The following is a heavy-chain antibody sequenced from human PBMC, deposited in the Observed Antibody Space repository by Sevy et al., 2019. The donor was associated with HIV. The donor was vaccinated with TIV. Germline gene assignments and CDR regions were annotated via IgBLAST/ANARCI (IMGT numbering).Heavy chain of an antibody. CDR3: AGTREYYYDSSSYYY. CDR1: GGSISSGGYS. CDR2: IYHSGST. J-gene: IGHJ4*02. D-gene: IGHD3-22*01. Sequence: SETLSLTCAVSGGSISSGGYSWSWIRQPPGKGLEWIGYIYHSGSTYYNPSLKSRVTISVDRSKNQFSLKLSSVTATDTAVYYCAGTREYYYDSSSYYYWGQGTLVTVSS. V-gene: IGHV4-30-2*01.